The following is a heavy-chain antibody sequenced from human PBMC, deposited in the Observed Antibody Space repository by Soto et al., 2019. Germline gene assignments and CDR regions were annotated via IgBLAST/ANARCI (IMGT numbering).Heavy chain of an antibody. CDR1: GDSIKNYY. D-gene: IGHD3-3*01. V-gene: IGHV4-59*01. CDR2: IYYSGST. Sequence: SSETLSLTCTVSGDSIKNYYWNWIRQSPGKGLEWIGYIYYSGSTNYNPSLKSRVTISVDTSKNQISLKLKSVTAADTAVYYCARDLLHYDFWSGYSAYFYYGMDVWGPGTTVTVSS. CDR3: ARDLLHYDFWSGYSAYFYYGMDV. J-gene: IGHJ6*02.